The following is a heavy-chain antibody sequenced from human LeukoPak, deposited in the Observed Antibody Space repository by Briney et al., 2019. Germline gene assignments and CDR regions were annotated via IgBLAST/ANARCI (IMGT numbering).Heavy chain of an antibody. D-gene: IGHD3-10*01. CDR1: GGSFSGYY. Sequence: SETLSLTCAVYGGSFSGYYWSWIRQPPGKGLEWIGEINHSGSTNYNPSLKSRVTISVDTSKNQFSLKLSSVTAADTAMYYCARASGGSGSYYFLSRGDGMDVWGQGTTVTVSS. CDR2: INHSGST. J-gene: IGHJ6*02. V-gene: IGHV4-34*01. CDR3: ARASGGSGSYYFLSRGDGMDV.